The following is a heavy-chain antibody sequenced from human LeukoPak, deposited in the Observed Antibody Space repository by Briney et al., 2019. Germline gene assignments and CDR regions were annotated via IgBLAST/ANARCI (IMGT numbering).Heavy chain of an antibody. D-gene: IGHD5-18*01. V-gene: IGHV1-18*01. CDR2: ISAYNGNT. CDR3: ARCHGRGYSYGYLYYHYYMDV. CDR1: GYTFTIYG. Sequence: ASVKVSCKASGYTFTIYGISWVRQAPGQGLEWMGWISAYNGNTNYAQKLQGRVTMTTDTSTSTAYMELRSLRSDDTAVYYCARCHGRGYSYGYLYYHYYMDVWGKGTTVTVSS. J-gene: IGHJ6*03.